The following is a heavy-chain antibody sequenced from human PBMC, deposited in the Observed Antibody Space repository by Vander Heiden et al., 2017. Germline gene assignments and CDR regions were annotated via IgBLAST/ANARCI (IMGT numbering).Heavy chain of an antibody. CDR1: GYRFTPNW. D-gene: IGHD1-1*01. Sequence: EVQLVQSGAEVKKPGDSLKISCKGSGYRFTPNWIGWVRQMPGKGLEWMGIIYPGDSETRYSPSFQGQVTISVEKSISTAYVQWSSLKASDTAMYYCARNINEMGTISAFDIWGQGTMVTVSS. V-gene: IGHV5-51*01. J-gene: IGHJ3*02. CDR3: ARNINEMGTISAFDI. CDR2: IYPGDSET.